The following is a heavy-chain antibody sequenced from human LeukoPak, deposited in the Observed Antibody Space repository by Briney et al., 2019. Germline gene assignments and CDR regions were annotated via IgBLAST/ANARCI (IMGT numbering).Heavy chain of an antibody. CDR3: ARRHAFDI. CDR1: GYSISSGYH. Sequence: SETLSLTXAVSGYSISSGYHWGWIRQPPGKGLEWIGSMSHSGSTYYNPSLKSRVTISVDTSKNQFSVKLSSVTAADSAVYYCARRHAFDIWGPGTMVTVSS. J-gene: IGHJ3*02. CDR2: MSHSGST. V-gene: IGHV4-38-2*01.